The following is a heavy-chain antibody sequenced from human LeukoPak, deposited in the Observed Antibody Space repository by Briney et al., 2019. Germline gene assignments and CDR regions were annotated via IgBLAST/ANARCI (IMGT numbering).Heavy chain of an antibody. D-gene: IGHD1-1*01. CDR1: GGTFSSYA. J-gene: IGHJ6*04. CDR2: IIPILGTA. V-gene: IGHV1-69*10. CDR3: ASYNWNDAPYGMDV. Sequence: SVKVSCKASGGTFSSYAISWVRQAPGQGLEWMGGIIPILGTANYAQKFQGRVTITADKSTSTAYMELSSLRSEDTAVYYCASYNWNDAPYGMDVWGKGTTVTVSS.